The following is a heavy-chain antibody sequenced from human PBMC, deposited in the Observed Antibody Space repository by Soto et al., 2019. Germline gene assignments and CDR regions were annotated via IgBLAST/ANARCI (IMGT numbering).Heavy chain of an antibody. D-gene: IGHD3-10*01. V-gene: IGHV4-31*03. CDR3: ARGPGTMAKIDY. J-gene: IGHJ4*02. CDR1: GGSISSGGYY. CDR2: IYYSGST. Sequence: SLTCTVSGGSISSGGYYWSWIRQHPGKGLEWIGYIYYSGSTYYNPSLKSRVNISVDTSKNQFSLKLSSVTAADTAVYYCARGPGTMAKIDYWGQGTLVTVSS.